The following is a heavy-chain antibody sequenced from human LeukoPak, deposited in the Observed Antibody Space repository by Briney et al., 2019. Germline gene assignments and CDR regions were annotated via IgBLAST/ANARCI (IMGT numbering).Heavy chain of an antibody. CDR1: GGSISSTNW. D-gene: IGHD3-16*01. CDR2: MYHSGST. V-gene: IGHV4-4*02. CDR3: ARSPFGGVDY. Sequence: PSETLSLTCAVSGGSISSTNWWTWVRQPPGKGLEWIGEMYHSGSTNSNPSLKSRVTISVDKPKNQSSLKMSSVTAADTAVYYCARSPFGGVDYWGQGTLVTVSS. J-gene: IGHJ4*02.